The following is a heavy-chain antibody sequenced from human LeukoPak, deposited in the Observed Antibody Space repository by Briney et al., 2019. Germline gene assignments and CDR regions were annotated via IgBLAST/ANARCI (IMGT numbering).Heavy chain of an antibody. CDR2: IKGKTDGGTT. D-gene: IGHD5-18*01. Sequence: PGGSLRLSCAASGYSFSNAWMSWVRQAPGKGLECVGRIKGKTDGGTTDYAAPVKGRFAISRDDSKNTLYLQMNSLKTEDTAVYYCTTDRGIQLWYLGYWGQGTLVTVSS. CDR1: GYSFSNAW. J-gene: IGHJ4*02. V-gene: IGHV3-15*01. CDR3: TTDRGIQLWYLGY.